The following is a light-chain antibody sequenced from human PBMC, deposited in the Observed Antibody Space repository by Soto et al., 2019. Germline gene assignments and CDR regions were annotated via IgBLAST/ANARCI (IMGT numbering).Light chain of an antibody. V-gene: IGKV1-9*01. CDR1: QALSNY. CDR3: QHYNSYSEA. Sequence: DIQLTQSPSFLSASVGDTVTITCRASQALSNYLAWYQQKPGKAPDLLIYSASTLQSGVPSRFSGSGSETEFTLTISSLQPDDFATYYCQHYNSYSEAFGQRTKADIK. J-gene: IGKJ1*01. CDR2: SAS.